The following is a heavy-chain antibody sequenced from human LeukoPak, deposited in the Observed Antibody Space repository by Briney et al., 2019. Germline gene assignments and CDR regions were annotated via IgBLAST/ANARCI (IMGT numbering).Heavy chain of an antibody. CDR3: ARDTGGSDFDY. D-gene: IGHD2-8*02. CDR2: IWYDGSNK. V-gene: IGHV3-33*01. Sequence: GRSLRLSCAASGFTFSSYGMHRVRQAPGKGLEWVAVIWYDGSNKYYADSVKGRFTISRDNSKNTLYLQMNSLRAEDTAVYYCARDTGGSDFDYWGQGTLVTVSS. J-gene: IGHJ4*02. CDR1: GFTFSSYG.